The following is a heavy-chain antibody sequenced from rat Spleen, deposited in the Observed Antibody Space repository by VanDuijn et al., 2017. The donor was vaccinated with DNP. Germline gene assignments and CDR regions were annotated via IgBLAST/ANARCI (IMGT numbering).Heavy chain of an antibody. V-gene: IGHV5-31*01. CDR3: AREQHYYFDY. CDR1: GFTFSYYW. J-gene: IGHJ2*01. Sequence: EVQLMESGGDLVQPGKSLKLSCVASGFTFSYYWMTWVRQVPGKGLEWLASITSNGGATYYPDSVKGRFTISRDNSKSSLYLQMNSLKSEDTATYYCAREQHYYFDYWGQGVMVTVSS. CDR2: ITSNGGAT. D-gene: IGHD1-10*01.